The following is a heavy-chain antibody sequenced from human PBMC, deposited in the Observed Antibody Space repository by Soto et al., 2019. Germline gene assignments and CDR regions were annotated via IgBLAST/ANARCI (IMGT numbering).Heavy chain of an antibody. CDR2: ISGSGGST. Sequence: GGSLRLSCAASGFTFSSYAMSWVRQAPGKGLEWVSAISGSGGSTYYADSVKGRFTISRDNSKNTLYLQMNSLRAEDTAVYYYAKVTFIVATISASDYWGQGPLVTVSS. CDR1: GFTFSSYA. D-gene: IGHD5-12*01. V-gene: IGHV3-23*01. CDR3: AKVTFIVATISASDY. J-gene: IGHJ4*02.